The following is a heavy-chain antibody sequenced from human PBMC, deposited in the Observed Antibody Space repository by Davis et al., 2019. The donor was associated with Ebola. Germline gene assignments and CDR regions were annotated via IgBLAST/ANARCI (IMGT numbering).Heavy chain of an antibody. CDR3: ARDKHLMQPFDY. D-gene: IGHD6-13*01. CDR2: ISAYNGNT. J-gene: IGHJ4*02. CDR1: GYTFTSYG. Sequence: ASVKVSCKASGYTFTSYGISWVRQAPGQGLEWMGWISAYNGNTNYAQKLQGRVTMTTDTSTSTAYMELRSLRSEDTAVYYCARDKHLMQPFDYWGQGTLVTVSS. V-gene: IGHV1-18*01.